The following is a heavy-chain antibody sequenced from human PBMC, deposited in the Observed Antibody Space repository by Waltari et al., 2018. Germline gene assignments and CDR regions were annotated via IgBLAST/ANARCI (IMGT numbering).Heavy chain of an antibody. Sequence: QVQLVQSGAEVKKPGASVKVSCKVSGYSLIDLAIHWVRQAPGKGLGWVGGVDAEDAETVFALQFRGRVTMTEDTSVDPAYMELNNLRSEDTAVYCATDGGGASTVVPNYDFWGQGTLVTVSS. CDR1: GYSLIDLA. D-gene: IGHD4-17*01. J-gene: IGHJ4*02. V-gene: IGHV1-24*01. CDR3: ATDGGGASTVVPNYDF. CDR2: VDAEDAET.